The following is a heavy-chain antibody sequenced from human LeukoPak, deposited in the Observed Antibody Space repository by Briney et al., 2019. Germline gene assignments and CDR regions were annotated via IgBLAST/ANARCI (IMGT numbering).Heavy chain of an antibody. CDR2: INPSVGGT. D-gene: IGHD1-26*01. CDR1: GYGFTSYY. Sequence: ASVKVSCKAFGYGFTSYYIHWVRQAPGQELEWMEIINPSVGGTTYARKFQGRVTMTRDTSTSTVYMELSSLRSEDTAVYYCATLSRIVGATTPYFDYWGQGTLVTVSS. J-gene: IGHJ4*02. CDR3: ATLSRIVGATTPYFDY. V-gene: IGHV1-46*01.